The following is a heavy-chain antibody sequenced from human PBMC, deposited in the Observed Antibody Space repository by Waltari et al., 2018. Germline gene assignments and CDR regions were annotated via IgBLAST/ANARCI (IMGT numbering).Heavy chain of an antibody. Sequence: QVIRGQSGTELMKPGASVKIYGEASGYSFTSYAINWLRQAPGKGPELMGWITTNTGNPTYAQGFRGRFVFSLDTSVNTAYLEINSLKTEDTAIYYCAREVVPSRTIVVNWFDPWGQGTQVTVSS. CDR3: AREVVPSRTIVVNWFDP. CDR2: ITTNTGNP. J-gene: IGHJ5*02. D-gene: IGHD2-2*01. CDR1: GYSFTSYA. V-gene: IGHV7-4-1*02.